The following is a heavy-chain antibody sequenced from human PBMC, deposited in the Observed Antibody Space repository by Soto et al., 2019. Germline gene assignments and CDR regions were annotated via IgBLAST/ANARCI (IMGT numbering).Heavy chain of an antibody. CDR1: GFTVSNNY. CDR3: ARGLKIRHDAFDL. Sequence: GGSLRLSCAPSGFTVSNNYMNWFRQAPGKGLEWVSIIYSDGSTYYADYVKGRFTISRDNSKNTLYLQMDSLRAEDTAVYFCARGLKIRHDAFDLWGPGTMVTVS. J-gene: IGHJ3*01. D-gene: IGHD3-22*01. CDR2: IYSDGST. V-gene: IGHV3-53*01.